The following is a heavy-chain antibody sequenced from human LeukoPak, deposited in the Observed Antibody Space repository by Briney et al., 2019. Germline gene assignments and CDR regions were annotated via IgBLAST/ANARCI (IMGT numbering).Heavy chain of an antibody. CDR3: AKARIASAGTGAFDV. CDR1: GFTVSSYG. CDR2: FSATDGSA. D-gene: IGHD6-13*01. J-gene: IGHJ3*01. V-gene: IGHV3-23*01. Sequence: GGSPRLSCAASGFTVSSYGMTWVRQAPGKGLEWVSAFSATDGSAQYAESVKGRFTISRDNSKNSLYLQMNSLRDEDTAVYYCAKARIASAGTGAFDVWGQGTMVTVSS.